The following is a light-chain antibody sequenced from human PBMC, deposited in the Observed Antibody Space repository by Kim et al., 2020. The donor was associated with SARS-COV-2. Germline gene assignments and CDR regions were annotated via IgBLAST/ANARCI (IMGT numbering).Light chain of an antibody. CDR1: SRDVCGYNY. J-gene: IGLJ2*01. CDR2: DVS. Sequence: PCQSFTLSCTETSRDVCGYNYVSWYQQHPGKAPKLMIYDVSNRPSGVSNRFSGSKSGNTASLTISGLQAEDEADYYCSSYTSSSTVFGGGTQLTVL. V-gene: IGLV2-14*03. CDR3: SSYTSSSTV.